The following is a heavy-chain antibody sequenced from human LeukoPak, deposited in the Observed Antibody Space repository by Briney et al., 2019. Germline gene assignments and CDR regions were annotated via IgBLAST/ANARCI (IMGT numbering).Heavy chain of an antibody. J-gene: IGHJ4*02. CDR2: IHYSGST. Sequence: SETLSLTCTVSGGSINSYYWSWIRQPPGRGLEWIGSIHYSGSTSYNPSLRSRVTISVDRSKNQSSLKLSSVTAADTAVYYCARAPTDTAMVAGSYFDYWGQGTLVTVSS. CDR3: ARAPTDTAMVAGSYFDY. D-gene: IGHD5-18*01. V-gene: IGHV4-59*12. CDR1: GGSINSYY.